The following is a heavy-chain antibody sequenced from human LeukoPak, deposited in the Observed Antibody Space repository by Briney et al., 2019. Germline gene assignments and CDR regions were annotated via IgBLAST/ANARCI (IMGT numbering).Heavy chain of an antibody. J-gene: IGHJ4*02. CDR2: ISSNGSII. D-gene: IGHD6-19*01. CDR3: ARDGQRWPIYY. V-gene: IGHV3-48*03. Sequence: PGGSLRLSCAASGFTFSSYEMIWVRQAPGKGLEWVSYISSNGSIIYYADSLKGRSTISRDNAKNSLYLQMSSLRAEDTAVYYCARDGQRWPIYYWGQGTLVTVSS. CDR1: GFTFSSYE.